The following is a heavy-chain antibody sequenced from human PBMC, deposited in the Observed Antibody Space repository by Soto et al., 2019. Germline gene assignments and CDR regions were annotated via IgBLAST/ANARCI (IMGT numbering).Heavy chain of an antibody. Sequence: GASVKVSCKASGYTFTCYGIRWVRQAPGQGLEWMGWISAYNGNTNYAQKLQGRVTMTTDTSTSTAYMELRSLRSDDTAVYYCARPYCSSTSCYNTAEESNWFAPWGQGTLVTVSS. CDR2: ISAYNGNT. J-gene: IGHJ5*02. CDR3: ARPYCSSTSCYNTAEESNWFAP. CDR1: GYTFTCYG. V-gene: IGHV1-18*01. D-gene: IGHD2-2*01.